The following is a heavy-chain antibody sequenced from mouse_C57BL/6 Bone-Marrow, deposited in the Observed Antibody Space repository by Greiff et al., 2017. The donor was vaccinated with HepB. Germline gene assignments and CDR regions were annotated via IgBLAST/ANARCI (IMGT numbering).Heavy chain of an antibody. J-gene: IGHJ3*01. V-gene: IGHV1-85*01. Sequence: VQLQQSGPELVKPGASVKLSCKASGYTFTSYDINWVKQRPGQGLEWIGWIYPRDGSTQYNEKFKGKATLTVDTSSSTAYMELHSLTSEDSAVYFCARGDLPGFAYWGQGTLVTVSA. CDR3: ARGDLPGFAY. CDR1: GYTFTSYD. CDR2: IYPRDGST.